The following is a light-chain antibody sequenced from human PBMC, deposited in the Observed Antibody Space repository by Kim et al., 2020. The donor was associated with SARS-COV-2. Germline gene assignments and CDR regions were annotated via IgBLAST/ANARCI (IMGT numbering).Light chain of an antibody. Sequence: PRQTSSIAGSGDNLGEKVVCWYQQKPGQSPLLVIYQDNKRPSGIPDRFSGSNSGNTATLTISGTQTMDASDYYCQAWDSRTSHVVFGGGTQLTVL. CDR1: NLGEKV. V-gene: IGLV3-1*01. CDR3: QAWDSRTSHVV. CDR2: QDN. J-gene: IGLJ2*01.